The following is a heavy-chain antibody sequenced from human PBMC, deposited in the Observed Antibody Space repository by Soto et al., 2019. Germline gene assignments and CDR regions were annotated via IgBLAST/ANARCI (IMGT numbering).Heavy chain of an antibody. D-gene: IGHD4-4*01. CDR2: ISGSGGST. V-gene: IGHV3-23*01. Sequence: GESLKISCVASGFTFSSYAMSWVRQAPGKGLEWVSGISGSGGSTDYADSVKGRFTISRDKSKNTLHLQMDSLRAEDTALYYCANSYSERYFDYWGQGTMVTVST. CDR3: ANSYSERYFDY. J-gene: IGHJ4*02. CDR1: GFTFSSYA.